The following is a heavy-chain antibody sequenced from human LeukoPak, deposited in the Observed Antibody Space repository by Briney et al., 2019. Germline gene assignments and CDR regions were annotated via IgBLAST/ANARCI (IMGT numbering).Heavy chain of an antibody. CDR1: GGSISSSSYY. V-gene: IGHV4-39*01. J-gene: IGHJ5*02. CDR3: ARQGTQRTAWFDP. Sequence: PSETLSLTCIVSGGSISSSSYYWGWIRQPPGKGLEWIGTINYSGSTYYNPSLKSRVTISVDTSKNQFSLKLNSVTAADTAVYYCARQGTQRTAWFDPWGQGTLVTVSS. CDR2: INYSGST. D-gene: IGHD1-14*01.